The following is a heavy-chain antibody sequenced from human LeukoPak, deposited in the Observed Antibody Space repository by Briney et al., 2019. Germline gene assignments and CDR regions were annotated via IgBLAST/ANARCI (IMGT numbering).Heavy chain of an antibody. J-gene: IGHJ4*02. V-gene: IGHV3-48*03. Sequence: GGSLRLSCAASGFTFSSYEMNWVRQAPGKGLEWVSYISSSGSTIYYADSVKGRFTISRDNAKNSLYLQMNSLRAEDTAVYYCAREVAATSLDYWGQGTLVTVSS. CDR3: AREVAATSLDY. CDR1: GFTFSSYE. CDR2: ISSSGSTI. D-gene: IGHD2-15*01.